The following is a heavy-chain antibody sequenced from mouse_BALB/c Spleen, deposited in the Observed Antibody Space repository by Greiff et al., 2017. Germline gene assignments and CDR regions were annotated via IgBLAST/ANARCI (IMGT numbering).Heavy chain of an antibody. J-gene: IGHJ3*01. D-gene: IGHD2-12*01. CDR2: IRNKANGYTT. V-gene: IGHV7-3*02. CDR3: ARDILRRAIFAY. Sequence: EVQGVESGGGLVQPGGSLRLSCATSGFTFTDYYMSWVRQPPGKALEWLGFIRNKANGYTTEYSASVKGRFTISRDNSQSILYLQMNTLRAEDSATYYCARDILRRAIFAYWGQGTLVTVSA. CDR1: GFTFTDYY.